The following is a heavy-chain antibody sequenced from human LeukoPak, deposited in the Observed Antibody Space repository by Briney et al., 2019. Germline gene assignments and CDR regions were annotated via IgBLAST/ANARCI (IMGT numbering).Heavy chain of an antibody. CDR3: ARPEDSSGYHSGFFDY. CDR2: INPSGGST. J-gene: IGHJ4*02. CDR1: GYTFTSYY. D-gene: IGHD3-22*01. Sequence: ASVKVSCKASGYTFTSYYMHWVRQAPGQGLEWMGIINPSGGSTSYAQKFQGRVTMTRDMSTSTVYMELSSLRSEDTAVYYCARPEDSSGYHSGFFDYWGQGTLVTVSA. V-gene: IGHV1-46*01.